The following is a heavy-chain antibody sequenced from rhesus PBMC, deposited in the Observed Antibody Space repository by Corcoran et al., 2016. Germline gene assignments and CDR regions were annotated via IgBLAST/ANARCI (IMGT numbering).Heavy chain of an antibody. Sequence: QVQLQESGPGLVKPSETLSLTCAVSGGSISDNYYWNWIRQPPGKGLEWIGNIYGSSGTTYSHPSPKSRVTISNDTSKNQFSLKLSSVTAADTAVYFCAREGTVSYFDHWGQGVLVTVSS. CDR1: GGSISDNYY. D-gene: IGHD5-24*01. J-gene: IGHJ4*01. CDR2: IYGSSGTT. CDR3: AREGTVSYFDH. V-gene: IGHV4S9*01.